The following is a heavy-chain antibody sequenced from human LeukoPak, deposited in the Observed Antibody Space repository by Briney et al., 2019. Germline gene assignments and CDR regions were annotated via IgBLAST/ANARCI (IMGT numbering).Heavy chain of an antibody. CDR2: ISGSGGST. Sequence: PGGSPRLSCAASGFTFSSYAMSWVRQAPGKGLEWVSAISGSGGSTYYADSVKGRFTISRDNSKNTLYLQMNSLRAEDTAVYYCAKDPTGRGPYYAVDYWGQGTLVTVSS. CDR1: GFTFSSYA. V-gene: IGHV3-23*01. CDR3: AKDPTGRGPYYAVDY. J-gene: IGHJ4*02. D-gene: IGHD2/OR15-2a*01.